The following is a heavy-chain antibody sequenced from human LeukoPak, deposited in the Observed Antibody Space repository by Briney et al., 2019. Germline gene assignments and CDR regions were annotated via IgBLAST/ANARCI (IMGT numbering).Heavy chain of an antibody. Sequence: PGGSLRLSCAASGFTFSSYSMNWVRQAPGKGLEWVSSISSGSSYIYYADSVKGRFTISRDNSKNTLYVQMNSLRAEDTAVYNCARDMSGYCSGGRCYNMGYFDYWGQGTLVTVSS. J-gene: IGHJ4*02. V-gene: IGHV3-21*01. CDR3: ARDMSGYCSGGRCYNMGYFDY. D-gene: IGHD2-15*01. CDR1: GFTFSSYS. CDR2: ISSGSSYI.